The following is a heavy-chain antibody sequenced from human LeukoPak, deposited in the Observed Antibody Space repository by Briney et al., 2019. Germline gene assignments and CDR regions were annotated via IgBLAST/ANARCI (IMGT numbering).Heavy chain of an antibody. V-gene: IGHV4-59*01. CDR2: MYYSGSP. D-gene: IGHD6-13*01. CDR3: ARDIYSSSWTAPYS. J-gene: IGHJ4*02. CDR1: GGSISGYY. Sequence: PSETLSLTCTVSGGSISGYYWSWIRQPPGKGLEYIGYMYYSGSPNYNPSLKSRVTISVDTSKNQFSLKLTSVTAADTAVYYCARDIYSSSWTAPYSWGQGTLVTVSS.